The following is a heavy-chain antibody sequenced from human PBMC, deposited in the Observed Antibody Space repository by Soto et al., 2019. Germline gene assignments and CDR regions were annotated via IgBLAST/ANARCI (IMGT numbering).Heavy chain of an antibody. V-gene: IGHV1-3*01. CDR3: KRDILSGYSRYDY. J-gene: IGHJ4*02. D-gene: IGHD3-9*01. Sequence: VSVKLYCKASGYTFTNFAIHWVRQAPGQSLEWMGWINAGNGDTKYSENFQGRVTITSDTSASTGYVELSSLRSEDTAVYYCKRDILSGYSRYDYWGQGTLVTVSS. CDR2: INAGNGDT. CDR1: GYTFTNFA.